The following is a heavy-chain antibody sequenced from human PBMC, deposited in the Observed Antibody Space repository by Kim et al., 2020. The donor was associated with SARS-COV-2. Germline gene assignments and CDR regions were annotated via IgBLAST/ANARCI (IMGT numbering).Heavy chain of an antibody. CDR1: GGSISSGGYY. D-gene: IGHD1-1*01. CDR3: ARRYGDY. Sequence: SETLSLTCTVSGGSISSGGYYWSWIRQHPGKGLEWIGHIFSSGSTYYNPSLRCRPTISVDTSKNHFSLKLTSVTAADTAVYYCARRYGDYCGQGILVPVS. V-gene: IGHV4-31*03. J-gene: IGHJ4*02. CDR2: IFSSGST.